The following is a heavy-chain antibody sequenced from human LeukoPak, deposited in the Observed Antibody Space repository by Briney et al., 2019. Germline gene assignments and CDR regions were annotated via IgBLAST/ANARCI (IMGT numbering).Heavy chain of an antibody. Sequence: EGSVKVSCKTSGYPFSTYEINWVRQAAGQGLEWMGWVHPNSGNTDYAQKFQGRVTMTRDTSISTAYMELSGLRSDDTAVYFCARGPRNDPWGQGTLVTVSS. CDR2: VHPNSGNT. V-gene: IGHV1-8*01. CDR1: GYPFSTYE. J-gene: IGHJ5*02. D-gene: IGHD1-14*01. CDR3: ARGPRNDP.